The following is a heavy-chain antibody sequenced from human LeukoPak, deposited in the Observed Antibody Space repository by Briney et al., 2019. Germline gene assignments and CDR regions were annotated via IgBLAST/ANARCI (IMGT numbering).Heavy chain of an antibody. CDR1: GDSISSYY. J-gene: IGHJ3*02. Sequence: KASETLSLTCTVSGDSISSYYWSWIRQPAGKGLEWIGRISTSGSTKYNPSLKSRITMSVDTSKNQFSLKQFSLKLSSVTAADTAVYYCARGLGDAFDMWGQGTTVTVSS. D-gene: IGHD3-10*01. V-gene: IGHV4-4*07. CDR3: ARGLGDAFDM. CDR2: ISTSGST.